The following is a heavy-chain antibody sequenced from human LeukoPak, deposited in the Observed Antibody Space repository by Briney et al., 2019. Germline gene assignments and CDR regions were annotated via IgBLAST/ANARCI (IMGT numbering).Heavy chain of an antibody. D-gene: IGHD3-22*01. CDR1: GGTFSSYA. CDR3: ARSWDYDSSGYYFDY. Sequence: SVKVSCKASGGTFSSYAISWVRQAPGQGLEWMGGIIPIFGTANYAQKFQGRVTITADESTSTAHMELSSLRSEDTAVYYCARSWDYDSSGYYFDYWGQGTLVTVSS. V-gene: IGHV1-69*13. CDR2: IIPIFGTA. J-gene: IGHJ4*02.